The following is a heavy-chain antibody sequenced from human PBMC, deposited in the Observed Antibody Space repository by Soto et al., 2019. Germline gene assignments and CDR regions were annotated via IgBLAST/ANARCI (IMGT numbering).Heavy chain of an antibody. D-gene: IGHD1-26*01. Sequence: QVQLVESGGGVVQPGRSLRLSCAASGFTFSSFGMHRVRQAPGKGLEWVAVISFDGSKKYYADSVKGRFTISRDNSKNTLFLQMNSLRAEDTAVYYCAKDSMGDYYGMDVW. CDR2: ISFDGSKK. CDR1: GFTFSSFG. J-gene: IGHJ6*01. V-gene: IGHV3-30*18. CDR3: AKDSMGDYYGMDV.